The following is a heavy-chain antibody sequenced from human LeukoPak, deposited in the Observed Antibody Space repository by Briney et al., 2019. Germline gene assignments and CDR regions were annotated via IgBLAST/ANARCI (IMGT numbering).Heavy chain of an antibody. V-gene: IGHV4-34*01. D-gene: IGHD3-22*01. Sequence: SESLSLTRAVYGGSFSGYYWSWIRQPPGKGLEWIGEINHSGSTNYNPSLKSRVTISVDTSKNQFSLKLSSVTAADTTVYYCARGDSSCYYFGRFFRYWGQGTLVTVSS. J-gene: IGHJ4*02. CDR3: ARGDSSCYYFGRFFRY. CDR1: GGSFSGYY. CDR2: INHSGST.